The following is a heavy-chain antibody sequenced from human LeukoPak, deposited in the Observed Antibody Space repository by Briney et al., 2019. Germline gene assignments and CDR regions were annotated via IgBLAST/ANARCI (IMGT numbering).Heavy chain of an antibody. CDR1: GFTFSSYA. CDR2: ISGSGGST. CDR3: TTYYYDSSGYYYPYYFDY. V-gene: IGHV3-23*01. D-gene: IGHD3-22*01. J-gene: IGHJ4*02. Sequence: QPGGSLRLSCAASGFTFSSYAMSWVRQAPGKGLEWVSAISGSGGSTYYADSAKGRFTISRDNSKNTLVLQMNSLRAEDTAVYYCTTYYYDSSGYYYPYYFDYWGQGTLVTVSS.